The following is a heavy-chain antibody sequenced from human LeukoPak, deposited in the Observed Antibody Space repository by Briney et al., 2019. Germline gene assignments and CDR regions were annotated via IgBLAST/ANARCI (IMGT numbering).Heavy chain of an antibody. CDR2: INAANGNT. J-gene: IGHJ3*02. V-gene: IGHV1-3*03. Sequence: GASVKVSCKASGYTFTSYAMHWVRQAPGQRLEWMGWINAANGNTKYSQEFQGRVTITRDTSASTAHMELTSLRSEDMAVYYCASPHGGNPPDAFDIWGQGTMVTVSS. CDR3: ASPHGGNPPDAFDI. D-gene: IGHD4-23*01. CDR1: GYTFTSYA.